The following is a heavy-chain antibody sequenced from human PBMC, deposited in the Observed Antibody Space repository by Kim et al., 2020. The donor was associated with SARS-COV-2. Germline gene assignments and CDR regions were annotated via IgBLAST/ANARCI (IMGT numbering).Heavy chain of an antibody. CDR1: GFTFSSHW. D-gene: IGHD2-8*01. Sequence: GGSLRLSCAASGFTFSSHWMHWVRQAPGKGLVWVSRIKNDGSDTRYADSVKGRFTISRDNAKNTLYLQMNSLRAEDSAVYYCARDRENDVCTYHPMFDYWGLGTLVTVPS. CDR2: IKNDGSDT. J-gene: IGHJ4*02. CDR3: ARDRENDVCTYHPMFDY. V-gene: IGHV3-74*01.